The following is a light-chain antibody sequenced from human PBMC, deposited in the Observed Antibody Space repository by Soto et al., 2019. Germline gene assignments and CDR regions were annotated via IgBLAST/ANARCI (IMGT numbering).Light chain of an antibody. V-gene: IGLV6-57*02. CDR3: QSYDRSSLYV. Sequence: NFMLTQPHSVSESPGKTVTISCTGSSGSVASNYVHWYQRRPGSAPTIVIYGDNQRPSGVPDRFSGSIDSSSNSASLTISRLKTKDEADYFCQSYDRSSLYVFGTGTKLTVL. CDR2: GDN. J-gene: IGLJ1*01. CDR1: SGSVASNY.